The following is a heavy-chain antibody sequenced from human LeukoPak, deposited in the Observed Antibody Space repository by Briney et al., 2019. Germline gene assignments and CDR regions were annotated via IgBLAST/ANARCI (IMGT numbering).Heavy chain of an antibody. Sequence: ASVKVSCKASGGTFSSYAISWVRQGPGQGLEWMGGMIPIFGTANYAQKFQGRVTITADESTSTAYMELSSLRSEDTAVYYCARGGYSSTQLEEYDYWGQGTLVTVSS. D-gene: IGHD6-13*01. J-gene: IGHJ4*02. CDR2: MIPIFGTA. V-gene: IGHV1-69*13. CDR1: GGTFSSYA. CDR3: ARGGYSSTQLEEYDY.